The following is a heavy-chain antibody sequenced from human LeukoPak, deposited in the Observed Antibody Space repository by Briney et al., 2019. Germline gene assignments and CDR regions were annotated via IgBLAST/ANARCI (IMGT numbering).Heavy chain of an antibody. CDR2: ISYDGSNK. J-gene: IGHJ4*02. V-gene: IGHV3-30*03. CDR3: AREYNSLDY. Sequence: WVRQPPGKGLEWVAVISYDGSNKYYADSVKGRFTISRDNSKNTLYLQMNSLRAEDTAVYYCAREYNSLDYWGQGTLVTVST. D-gene: IGHD1-14*01.